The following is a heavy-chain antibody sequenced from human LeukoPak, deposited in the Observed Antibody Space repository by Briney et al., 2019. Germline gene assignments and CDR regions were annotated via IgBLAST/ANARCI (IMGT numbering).Heavy chain of an antibody. CDR3: AKEGPRGYYYMDV. D-gene: IGHD3-10*01. J-gene: IGHJ6*03. V-gene: IGHV3-30-3*01. CDR2: ISYDGSNK. Sequence: GGSLRLSCAASGFTFSSYATHWVRQAPGKGLEWVAVISYDGSNKYYADSVKGRFTISRDNSKNTLYLQMNSLRAEDTAVYYCAKEGPRGYYYMDVWGKGTTVTVSS. CDR1: GFTFSSYA.